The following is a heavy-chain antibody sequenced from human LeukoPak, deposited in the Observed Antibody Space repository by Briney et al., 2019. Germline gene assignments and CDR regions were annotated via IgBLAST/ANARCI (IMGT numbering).Heavy chain of an antibody. V-gene: IGHV4-34*01. D-gene: IGHD4-11*01. Sequence: SETLSLTCAVYGGSFSGYYWSWIRQPPGKGLEWIGEINHSGSTNYNPSLKSRVTISVDTSKNQFSLKLSSVTAADTAVYYCARGCHSKRPIYYYYYYMDVWGKGTTVTVSS. CDR1: GGSFSGYY. CDR2: INHSGST. CDR3: ARGCHSKRPIYYYYYYMDV. J-gene: IGHJ6*03.